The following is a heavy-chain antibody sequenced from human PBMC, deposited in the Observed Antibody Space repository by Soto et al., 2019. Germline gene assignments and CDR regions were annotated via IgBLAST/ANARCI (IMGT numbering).Heavy chain of an antibody. J-gene: IGHJ6*02. Sequence: QVQLVQSGVEVKKPGASVKVSCKASGYTFISHGISWVRQAPGQGLEWLGWISGKNGNTNNAQNLQGRVTLTTDTTTSTAYLELRSLRSDDAAVYYCARVASSIVVVPDYGMDVWGQGTTVTVAS. CDR1: GYTFISHG. CDR3: ARVASSIVVVPDYGMDV. V-gene: IGHV1-18*04. CDR2: ISGKNGNT. D-gene: IGHD2-15*01.